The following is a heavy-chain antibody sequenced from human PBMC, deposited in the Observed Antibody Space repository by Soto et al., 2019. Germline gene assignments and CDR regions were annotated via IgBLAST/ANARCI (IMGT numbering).Heavy chain of an antibody. Sequence: QVQLVQSGAEVKKPGASVKVSCKASGYTFTSYGISWLRQAPGQGLEWMGWISAYNGNTNYAQTLQGRVTMTTDTPTSTAYMELRSLRSDDTAVYYCAGQGSSSPWEDASDICGQGTMVTVSS. CDR1: GYTFTSYG. V-gene: IGHV1-18*04. CDR3: AGQGSSSPWEDASDI. J-gene: IGHJ3*02. D-gene: IGHD6-6*01. CDR2: ISAYNGNT.